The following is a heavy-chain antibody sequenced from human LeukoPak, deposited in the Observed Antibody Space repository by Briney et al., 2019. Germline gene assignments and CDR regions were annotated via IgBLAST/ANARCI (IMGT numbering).Heavy chain of an antibody. J-gene: IGHJ4*02. V-gene: IGHV4-39*01. CDR3: ARVDSSGYYFDY. CDR1: GGSISRSNYY. D-gene: IGHD3-22*01. CDR2: IYYSGST. Sequence: SETLSLTCTVSGGSISRSNYYWGWIRQPPGKGLEWIGSIYYSGSTYYNPSLKSRVTISVDTSKNQFSLKLSSVTAADTAVYYCARVDSSGYYFDYWGQGTLVTVSS.